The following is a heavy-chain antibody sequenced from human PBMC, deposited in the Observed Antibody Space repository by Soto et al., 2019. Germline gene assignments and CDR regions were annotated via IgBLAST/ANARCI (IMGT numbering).Heavy chain of an antibody. CDR3: AKDRHPDGIWTFDY. Sequence: EVQLLESGGHLIQPGESLRLSCAASGFSFSGYTMNWVRQAQGKGLEWISGINGGGGTTYYADSVKGRFTISRDDSKNILYLQMNSPRAEDTAIYYCAKDRHPDGIWTFDYWGRGTVVTASS. CDR1: GFSFSGYT. J-gene: IGHJ4*02. CDR2: INGGGGTT. D-gene: IGHD3-9*01. V-gene: IGHV3-23*01.